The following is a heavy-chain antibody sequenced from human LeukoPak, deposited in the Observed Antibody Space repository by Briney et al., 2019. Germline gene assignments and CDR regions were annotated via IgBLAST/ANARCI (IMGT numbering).Heavy chain of an antibody. CDR3: ARHPRGGSSRNFDY. Sequence: PSETLSLTCTVSGGSISSSSYYWGWIRQPPGKGLEWIGSIYYSGSTYCNPPLKSRVTISVDTSKNQFSLKLSSVTAADTAVYYCARHPRGGSSRNFDYWGQGTLVTVSS. CDR1: GGSISSSSYY. J-gene: IGHJ4*02. CDR2: IYYSGST. V-gene: IGHV4-39*01. D-gene: IGHD2-15*01.